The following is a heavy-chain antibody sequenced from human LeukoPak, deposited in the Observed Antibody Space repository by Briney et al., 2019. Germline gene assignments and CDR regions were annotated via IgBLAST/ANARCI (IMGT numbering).Heavy chain of an antibody. Sequence: EASVKVSCKASGYTFISYYMHWVRQAPGQGLEWMGIINPSGGSTSYAQKFQGRVTMTRDTSTSTVYMELSSLRSEDTAVYYCVQVLGCSSTSCSTIDAFDIWGQGTMVTVSS. CDR2: INPSGGST. V-gene: IGHV1-46*01. D-gene: IGHD2-2*02. J-gene: IGHJ3*02. CDR1: GYTFISYY. CDR3: VQVLGCSSTSCSTIDAFDI.